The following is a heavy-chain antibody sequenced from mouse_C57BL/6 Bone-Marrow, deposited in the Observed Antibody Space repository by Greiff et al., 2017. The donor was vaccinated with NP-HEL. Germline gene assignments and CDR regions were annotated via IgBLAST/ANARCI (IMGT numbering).Heavy chain of an antibody. Sequence: QVQLKQSGPELVKPGASVKISCKASGYAFSSSWMNWVKQRPGQGLEWIGRIYPGDGDTNYNGKFKGKATLTVDKSSSTAYMQLSSLTSEDSAVYFFARYYDEYFLGFAYWGQGTMVTVSA. CDR3: ARYYDEYFLGFAY. D-gene: IGHD2-13*01. V-gene: IGHV1-82*01. CDR1: GYAFSSSW. CDR2: IYPGDGDT. J-gene: IGHJ3*01.